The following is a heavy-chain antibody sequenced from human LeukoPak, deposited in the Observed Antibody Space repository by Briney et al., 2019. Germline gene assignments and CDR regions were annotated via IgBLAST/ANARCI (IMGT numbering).Heavy chain of an antibody. Sequence: GRSLRLSCAASGISFSIYTMHWFRQAPGKGLEWVAVISNDGGYIDYADSMRGRFTISRDNSKNTLYLQMNSLRAEDTAVYYCAKARYSSSWLDYWGQGTLVTVSS. J-gene: IGHJ4*02. D-gene: IGHD6-13*01. CDR1: GISFSIYT. CDR3: AKARYSSSWLDY. CDR2: ISNDGGYI. V-gene: IGHV3-30*04.